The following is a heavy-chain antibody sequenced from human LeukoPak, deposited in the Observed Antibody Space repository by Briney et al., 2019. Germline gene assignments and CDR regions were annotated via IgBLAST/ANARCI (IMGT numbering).Heavy chain of an antibody. CDR2: IYYSGST. CDR1: GGSISSYY. J-gene: IGHJ5*02. D-gene: IGHD2-2*01. Sequence: SETLSLTCTVSGGSISSYYWSWIRQPPGKGLEWIGYIYYSGSTNYNASLKSRVTISVDTSKNQFSLKLSSVTAADTAVYYCARDRGYCSRTSCYWFDPWGQGTLVTVSS. V-gene: IGHV4-59*01. CDR3: ARDRGYCSRTSCYWFDP.